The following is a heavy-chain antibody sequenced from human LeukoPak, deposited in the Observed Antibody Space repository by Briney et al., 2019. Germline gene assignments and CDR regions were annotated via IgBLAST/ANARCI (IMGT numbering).Heavy chain of an antibody. CDR1: GGSFSGYY. Sequence: SETLSLTCAVYGGSFSGYYWSWIRQPPGKGLEWIGEINHSGSTNYNPSLKSRVTISVDTSKNQFSLRLSSVTAADTAVYYCARLSLPHYFDYWGQGTLVTVSS. CDR3: ARLSLPHYFDY. J-gene: IGHJ4*02. CDR2: INHSGST. V-gene: IGHV4-34*01.